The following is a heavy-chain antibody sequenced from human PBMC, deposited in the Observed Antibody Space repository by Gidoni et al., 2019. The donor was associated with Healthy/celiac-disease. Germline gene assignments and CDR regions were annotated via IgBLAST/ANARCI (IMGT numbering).Heavy chain of an antibody. CDR2: IRGSEGSK. CDR3: AKGNGFGYGDYGPAE. J-gene: IGHJ4*02. CDR1: GFTFSSYA. Sequence: EVQLLESGGGLVQPGGSLRLSCAASGFTFSSYAMRWVRQAPGKGLGGVAGIRGSEGSKYYTDSEKGRFTISRDNSKNTLYLQMNSLRAEDTAVYYCAKGNGFGYGDYGPAEWGQGTLVTVSS. V-gene: IGHV3-23*01. D-gene: IGHD4-17*01.